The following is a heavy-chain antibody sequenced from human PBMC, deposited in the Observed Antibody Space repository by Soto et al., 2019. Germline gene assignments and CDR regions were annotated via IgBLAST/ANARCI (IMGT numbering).Heavy chain of an antibody. CDR1: GFTFSSYA. D-gene: IGHD2-15*01. CDR3: AKDRYCSGGSCPNWFDP. CDR2: ISGSGGST. Sequence: GGSLRLSCAASGFTFSSYAMSWVRQAPGKGLEWVSAISGSGGSTYYADSVKGRFTISRDNSKNTLYLQMNSLRAEDTAVYYCAKDRYCSGGSCPNWFDPWGQGTLVTVSS. J-gene: IGHJ5*02. V-gene: IGHV3-23*01.